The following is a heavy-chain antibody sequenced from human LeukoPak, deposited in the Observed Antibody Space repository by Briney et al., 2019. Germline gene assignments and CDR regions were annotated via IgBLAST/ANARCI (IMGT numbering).Heavy chain of an antibody. CDR1: GGSISSGGYY. Sequence: SDTLSLTCTVSGGSISSGGYYWSWIRQHPAKGLEWIGYIYYSGSTYYNPSLKSRVTISVGTSKNQFSLKLSSVTAADTAVYYCARANYYDSSGYQGAFDIWGQGTMVTVSS. CDR3: ARANYYDSSGYQGAFDI. CDR2: IYYSGST. V-gene: IGHV4-31*03. J-gene: IGHJ3*02. D-gene: IGHD3-22*01.